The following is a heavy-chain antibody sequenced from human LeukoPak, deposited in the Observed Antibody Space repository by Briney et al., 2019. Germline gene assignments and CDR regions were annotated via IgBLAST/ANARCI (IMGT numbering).Heavy chain of an antibody. CDR3: AKDFTRGTRFGKIPHYFDY. CDR1: GFTFSSYA. Sequence: GSLRLSCAASGFTFSSYAMHWVRQAPGKGLEWVAVISYDGSNKYYADSVKGRFTISRDNSKNTLYLQMNSLRAEDTAVYYCAKDFTRGTRFGKIPHYFDYWGRGTLVTVSS. J-gene: IGHJ4*02. V-gene: IGHV3-30*04. D-gene: IGHD3-10*01. CDR2: ISYDGSNK.